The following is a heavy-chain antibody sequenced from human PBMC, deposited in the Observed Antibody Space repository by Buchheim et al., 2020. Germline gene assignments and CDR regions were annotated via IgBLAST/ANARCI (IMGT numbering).Heavy chain of an antibody. CDR3: ARGRGYSYGYYYYYYGMDV. D-gene: IGHD5-18*01. V-gene: IGHV1-8*01. J-gene: IGHJ6*02. CDR1: GYTFTSYD. Sequence: QVQLVQSGAEVKKPGASVKVSCKASGYTFTSYDINWVRQATGQGLEWMGWMNPNSGNTGYAQKFQGRVPMTRNTSISTDYMELSSLRSEDTAVYYCARGRGYSYGYYYYYYGMDVWGQGTT. CDR2: MNPNSGNT.